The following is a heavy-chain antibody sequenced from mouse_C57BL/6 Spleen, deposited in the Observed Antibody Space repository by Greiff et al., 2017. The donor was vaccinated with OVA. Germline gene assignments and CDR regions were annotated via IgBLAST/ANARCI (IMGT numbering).Heavy chain of an antibody. J-gene: IGHJ1*03. CDR3: VRSPEGYFDV. Sequence: EVQRVESGGGLVQPKGSLKLSCAASGFSFNTYAMNWVRQAPGKGLEWVARIRSKSNNYATYYADSVKDRFTISRDDSEIMLYLQMNNLKTEDTAMYYCVRSPEGYFDVWGTGTTVTVSS. CDR2: IRSKSNNYAT. V-gene: IGHV10-1*01. CDR1: GFSFNTYA.